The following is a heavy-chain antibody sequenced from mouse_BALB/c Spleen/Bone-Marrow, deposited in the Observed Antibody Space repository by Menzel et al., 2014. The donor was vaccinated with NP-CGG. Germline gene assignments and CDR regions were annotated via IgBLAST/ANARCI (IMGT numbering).Heavy chain of an antibody. CDR2: IWSGERT. CDR3: ARMREDYDGFAY. J-gene: IGHJ3*01. D-gene: IGHD2-4*01. V-gene: IGHV2-2*02. CDR1: GFSLTNYG. Sequence: VKLMESGPGLVQPSQSLSISCTVSGFSLTNYGLHWVRQSPGQGLEWLGVIWSGERTDYNAAFISRLSISKGNSKSQVFFKMNSLQPNDTAIYYCARMREDYDGFAYWGQGTLVTVSA.